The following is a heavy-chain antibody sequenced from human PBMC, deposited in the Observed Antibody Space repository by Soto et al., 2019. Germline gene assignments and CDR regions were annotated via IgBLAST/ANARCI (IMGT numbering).Heavy chain of an antibody. CDR2: ISGSGGST. V-gene: IGHV3-23*01. J-gene: IGHJ4*02. Sequence: GGSLRLSCAASGFTFSSYAMSWVRQAPGKGLEWVSAISGSGGSTYYADSVKGRFTISRDNSKNTLYLQMNSLRAEDTAVYYCAKVRGRYEQQLAYYFDYWGQGTLVTVSS. D-gene: IGHD6-13*01. CDR1: GFTFSSYA. CDR3: AKVRGRYEQQLAYYFDY.